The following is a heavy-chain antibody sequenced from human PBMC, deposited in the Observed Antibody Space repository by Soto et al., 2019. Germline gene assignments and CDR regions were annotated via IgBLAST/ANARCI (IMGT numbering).Heavy chain of an antibody. V-gene: IGHV3-48*02. Sequence: EVQLVESGGGLVQPGGSLRLSCAASGFTLSSYSMNWVRQAPGKGLGWVSYISSNSGTIYYADSVKGRFTISRDNAKNSLYLQMNSLRDEDTAVYYCARDGASGWYRRDAFDIWGQGRMVTVSS. D-gene: IGHD6-19*01. CDR2: ISSNSGTI. CDR3: ARDGASGWYRRDAFDI. CDR1: GFTLSSYS. J-gene: IGHJ3*02.